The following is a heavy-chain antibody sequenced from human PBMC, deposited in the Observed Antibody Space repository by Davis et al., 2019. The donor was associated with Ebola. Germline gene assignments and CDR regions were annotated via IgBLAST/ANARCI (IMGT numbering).Heavy chain of an antibody. Sequence: MPSETLSLTCAVYGGSFSGYHWSWIRQSPGKGLDWIGEIDQRGSTDYNPSLKSRVTISIDRSKNQFSLKLSSVTAADTAVYYCARHLGSANDAFDIWGQGTMVTVSS. CDR2: IDQRGST. CDR3: ARHLGSANDAFDI. V-gene: IGHV4-34*01. J-gene: IGHJ3*02. CDR1: GGSFSGYH.